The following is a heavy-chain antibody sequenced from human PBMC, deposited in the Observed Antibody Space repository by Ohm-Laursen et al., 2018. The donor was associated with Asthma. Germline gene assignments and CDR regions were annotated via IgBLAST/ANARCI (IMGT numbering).Heavy chain of an antibody. D-gene: IGHD1-1*01. CDR2: IYYSGST. CDR1: GGSFSGYY. J-gene: IGHJ4*02. V-gene: IGHV4-30-4*01. Sequence: SQTLSLTWAVYGGSFSGYYWSWIRQPPGKGLEWIGYIYYSGSTYYNPSLKSRVTISGDTSKNQFSLKLSFVTAADTAVYYCARGPMHDYYFDNWGQGTLVTVSS. CDR3: ARGPMHDYYFDN.